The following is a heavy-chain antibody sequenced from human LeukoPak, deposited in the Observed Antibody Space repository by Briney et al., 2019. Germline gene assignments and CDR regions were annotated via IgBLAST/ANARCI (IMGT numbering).Heavy chain of an antibody. CDR1: GYSISSGYY. J-gene: IGHJ5*02. V-gene: IGHV4-38-2*02. CDR2: IYHSGST. Sequence: SETLSLTCTVSGYSISSGYYWGWIRQPPGKGLEWIGSIYHSGSTYYNPSLKSRVTISVDTSKYQFSLKLSSVTAADTAVYYCARDGYSSSWYWFDPWGQGTLVTVSS. CDR3: ARDGYSSSWYWFDP. D-gene: IGHD6-13*01.